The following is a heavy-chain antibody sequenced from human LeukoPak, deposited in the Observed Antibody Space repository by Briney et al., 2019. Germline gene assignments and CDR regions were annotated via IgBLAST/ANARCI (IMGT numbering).Heavy chain of an antibody. CDR2: INPNSGGT. D-gene: IGHD2-15*01. J-gene: IGHJ5*02. Sequence: ASVKVSCKASGYTFTSYYMHWVRQAPGQGLEWMGWINPNSGGTNYAQKFQGRVTMTRDTSISTAYMELSRLRSDDTAVYYCARLTVVAATGSNWFDPWGQGTLVTVSS. V-gene: IGHV1-2*02. CDR1: GYTFTSYY. CDR3: ARLTVVAATGSNWFDP.